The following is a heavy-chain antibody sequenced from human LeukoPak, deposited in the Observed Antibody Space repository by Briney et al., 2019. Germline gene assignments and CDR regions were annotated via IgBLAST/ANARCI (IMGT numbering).Heavy chain of an antibody. J-gene: IGHJ4*02. CDR2: ISKTAAKI. Sequence: GGSLRLSCAASGFTFRTYNMNWDRQAPGKGLEWVSFISKTAAKIYYGDSVRGRFTISRDNAKNSIHLQMGSLRVEDTAVYYCVRGDGDLFDFWGQGTLVSVSS. CDR1: GFTFRTYN. CDR3: VRGDGDLFDF. D-gene: IGHD4-17*01. V-gene: IGHV3-21*06.